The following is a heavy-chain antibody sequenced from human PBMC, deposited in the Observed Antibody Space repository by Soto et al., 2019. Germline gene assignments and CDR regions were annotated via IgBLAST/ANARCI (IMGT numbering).Heavy chain of an antibody. CDR2: NHIRGRT. CDR3: ARILDINSWPLAF. Sequence: SETLSLTCSVSGVSVSSDDYYWNWIRQPPGKGLEWIGYNHIRGRTNYNPSLGSRVAISLDTSKNQFSLTLTSVTAADTAIYYCARILDINSWPLAFWGKGTPVTVSS. D-gene: IGHD1-26*01. V-gene: IGHV4-61*08. CDR1: GVSVSSDDYY. J-gene: IGHJ4*02.